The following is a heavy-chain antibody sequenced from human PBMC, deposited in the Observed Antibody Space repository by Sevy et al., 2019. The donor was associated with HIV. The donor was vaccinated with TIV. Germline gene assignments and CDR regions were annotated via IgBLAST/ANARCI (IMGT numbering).Heavy chain of an antibody. D-gene: IGHD3-16*01. Sequence: GGSLRLSCAASGFTFSDYWMHWVRQGPDKGLAWVSRIYIDGRTTNYADSVEGRFTISRDNAKNTLYLQMNSLRAEDTAVYYCTRVRPSPGGIDYYYGMDVWGQGTAVTVSS. CDR2: IYIDGRTT. CDR1: GFTFSDYW. CDR3: TRVRPSPGGIDYYYGMDV. J-gene: IGHJ6*02. V-gene: IGHV3-74*01.